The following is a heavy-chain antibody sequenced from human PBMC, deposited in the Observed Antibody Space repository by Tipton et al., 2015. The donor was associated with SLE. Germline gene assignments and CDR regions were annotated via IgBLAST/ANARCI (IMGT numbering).Heavy chain of an antibody. Sequence: TLSLTCTVSGGSISSGGYFWNWIRQHPGKGLEWIGYIYYSGNTYYNPSLQGRITMSVDTYQNQFSLRLSSVTAADTAVYYCARATTAISPVDYWGQGNLVTDSS. D-gene: IGHD2-21*02. J-gene: IGHJ4*02. CDR1: GGSISSGGYF. V-gene: IGHV4-31*03. CDR3: ARATTAISPVDY. CDR2: IYYSGNT.